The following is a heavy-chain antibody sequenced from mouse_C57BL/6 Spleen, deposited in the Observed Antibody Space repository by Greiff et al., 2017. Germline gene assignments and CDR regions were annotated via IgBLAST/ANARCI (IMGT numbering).Heavy chain of an antibody. D-gene: IGHD2-4*01. CDR2: IWSGGST. J-gene: IGHJ4*01. CDR1: GFSLTSYG. V-gene: IGHV2-4*01. Sequence: QVQLKESGPGLVQPSQSLSITCTVSGFSLTSYGVHWVRQPPGKGLEWLGVIWSGGSTDYNAAFISRLSISKDNSKSQVFFKMNSLQADDTAIYYCAKNYDYGYYAMDYWGQGTSVTVSS. CDR3: AKNYDYGYYAMDY.